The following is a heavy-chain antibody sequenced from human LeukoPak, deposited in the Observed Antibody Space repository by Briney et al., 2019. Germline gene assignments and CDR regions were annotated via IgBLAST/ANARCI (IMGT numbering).Heavy chain of an antibody. CDR3: ARDSVGATNYFDY. V-gene: IGHV3-30*04. CDR2: IADDGSNK. J-gene: IGHJ4*02. CDR1: GSTFSSYA. Sequence: GGSLRLSCAASGSTFSSYAMHWVRQAPGKGLKWVAVIADDGSNKYYADSVKGRFTISRDNSKNTLYLQMNSLRAEDTAVYYCARDSVGATNYFDYWGQGTLVTVSS. D-gene: IGHD1-26*01.